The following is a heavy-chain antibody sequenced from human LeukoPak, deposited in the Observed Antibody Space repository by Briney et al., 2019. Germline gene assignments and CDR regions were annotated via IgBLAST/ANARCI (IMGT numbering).Heavy chain of an antibody. V-gene: IGHV1-18*01. CDR2: ISAYNGNT. CDR3: ARDPWNEGAFDI. D-gene: IGHD1-1*01. Sequence: ASVEVSCKASGYTFTSYDIHWVRQATGQGLEWMGWISAYNGNTNYAQKLQGRVTMTTDTSTSTAYMELRSLRSDDTAVYYCARDPWNEGAFDIWGQGTMVTVSS. CDR1: GYTFTSYD. J-gene: IGHJ3*02.